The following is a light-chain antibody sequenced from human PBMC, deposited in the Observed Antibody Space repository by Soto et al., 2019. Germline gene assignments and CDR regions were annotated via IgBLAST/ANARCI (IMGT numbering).Light chain of an antibody. CDR2: DDN. V-gene: IGLV1-51*01. CDR1: SSNIGGNS. CDR3: CSYAGGYIFV. Sequence: QSVLTQPPSVSAAPGQKVTISCSGSSSNIGGNSVSWYQQLPGTAPKLLIYDDNKRPSGIPDRFSGSKSGTSATLGISGLQAEDEVDYYCCSYAGGYIFVFGTGTKVTVL. J-gene: IGLJ1*01.